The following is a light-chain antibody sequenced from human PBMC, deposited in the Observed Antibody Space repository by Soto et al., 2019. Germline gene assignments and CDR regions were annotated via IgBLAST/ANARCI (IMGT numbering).Light chain of an antibody. CDR3: QQYGRTPYT. Sequence: ETVVTQSPGTLSLSPGERATLSCRASQSVDSNYLAWYQQKPGQAPRLLIYGASTRATGIPDRFSGSGSGTEFTLTISKREPEDFAVYHCQQYGRTPYTFGQGTKLEIK. CDR1: QSVDSNY. J-gene: IGKJ2*01. CDR2: GAS. V-gene: IGKV3-20*01.